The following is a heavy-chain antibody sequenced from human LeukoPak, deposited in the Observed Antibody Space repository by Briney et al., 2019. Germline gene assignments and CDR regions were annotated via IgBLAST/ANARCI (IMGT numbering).Heavy chain of an antibody. Sequence: ASVKVSCKASGYTFTGYYMHWVRQAPGQGLEWMGCINSNTGGTNSAQKFQGRVTMTRDTSITTAYMELSRLSSGDTAVYYCARGHYTNYYMDVWGKGTTVTVSS. CDR1: GYTFTGYY. V-gene: IGHV1-2*02. CDR2: INSNTGGT. CDR3: ARGHYTNYYMDV. D-gene: IGHD2-2*02. J-gene: IGHJ6*03.